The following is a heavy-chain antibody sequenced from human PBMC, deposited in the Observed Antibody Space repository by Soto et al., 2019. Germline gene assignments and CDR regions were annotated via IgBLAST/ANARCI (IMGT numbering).Heavy chain of an antibody. V-gene: IGHV4-39*01. CDR1: GGSISSSSYY. D-gene: IGHD3-3*01. CDR2: TYYSGNT. CDR3: ARHGDFWSGYYRFEY. J-gene: IGHJ4*02. Sequence: PSETLSLTCTVSGGSISSSSYYWGWIRQPPGKGLEWIGSTYYSGNTYYNPSLKSRVTISVDTSKNQFSLKLSSVTAADTAVYYCARHGDFWSGYYRFEYWGQGTLVTVSS.